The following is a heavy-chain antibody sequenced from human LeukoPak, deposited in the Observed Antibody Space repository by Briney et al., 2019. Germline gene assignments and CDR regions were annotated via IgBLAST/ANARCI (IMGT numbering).Heavy chain of an antibody. J-gene: IGHJ5*02. D-gene: IGHD3-10*01. CDR2: INHSGST. CDR3: ARALYYGSELPWFDP. Sequence: SETLSLTCAVYGGSFSGYYWSWIRQPPGKGLEWIGEINHSGSTNYNPSLKSRVTISVDTSKNQFSLKLSSVTAADTAVYYCARALYYGSELPWFDPWGQGTLVTVSS. V-gene: IGHV4-34*01. CDR1: GGSFSGYY.